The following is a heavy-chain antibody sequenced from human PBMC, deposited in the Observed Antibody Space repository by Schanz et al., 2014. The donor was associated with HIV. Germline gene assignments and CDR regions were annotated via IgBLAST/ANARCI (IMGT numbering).Heavy chain of an antibody. V-gene: IGHV3-30*03. CDR3: ARAPSDFWMAYFDY. J-gene: IGHJ4*02. CDR1: GFTFSDYW. D-gene: IGHD3-3*01. CDR2: ISFDGSNK. Sequence: VQLVESGGGLVKPGGSLRLSCAASGFTFSDYWMSWVRQAPGKGLEWVVVISFDGSNKYYADSVKGRFTISRDNSKNMLFLQMNSLRAEDTAVYYCARAPSDFWMAYFDYWGQGTLVTVSS.